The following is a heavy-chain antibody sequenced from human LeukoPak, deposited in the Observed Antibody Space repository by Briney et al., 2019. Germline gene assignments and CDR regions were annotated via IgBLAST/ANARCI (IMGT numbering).Heavy chain of an antibody. CDR1: GFTVSSNY. Sequence: GGSLRLSCVVSGFTVSSNYMNWVRQAPGRGLEWVSVLYSGGFTYFADSGKGRFTIPRDISKNPLYLQMNSLGAEDTAVYYCARELTSSSCFDPWGQGTLVTVSS. D-gene: IGHD6-13*01. V-gene: IGHV3-66*01. CDR2: LYSGGFT. CDR3: ARELTSSSCFDP. J-gene: IGHJ5*02.